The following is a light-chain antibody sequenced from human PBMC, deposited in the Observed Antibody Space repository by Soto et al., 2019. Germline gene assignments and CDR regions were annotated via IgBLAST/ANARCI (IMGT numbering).Light chain of an antibody. Sequence: EVVVTTSPSTLSVFPGERATLSCRASQSVRSNLAWYQQKPGQAPRLLIYGASTRATGIPARFSGSGSGTEFTLTISSLQSEDFAVYYCQQYNNWPPWTFAQGTKVDI. V-gene: IGKV3-15*01. CDR1: QSVRSN. J-gene: IGKJ1*01. CDR2: GAS. CDR3: QQYNNWPPWT.